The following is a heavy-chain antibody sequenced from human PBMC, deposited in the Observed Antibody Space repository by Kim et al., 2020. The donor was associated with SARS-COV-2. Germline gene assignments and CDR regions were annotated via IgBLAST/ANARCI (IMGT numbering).Heavy chain of an antibody. CDR1: GFTFRNAW. V-gene: IGHV3-15*01. J-gene: IGHJ6*02. Sequence: GSLRLSCAASGFTFRNAWMSWVRQAPGKGLEWVGRIKSKTDGGTTDYAAPVQGRFTISRDDSKNTLYLQMNSLKTEDTAVYYCTTGNYDSSGYPIYYYYGMDVWGQGTTVTVSS. CDR3: TTGNYDSSGYPIYYYYGMDV. CDR2: IKSKTDGGTT. D-gene: IGHD3-22*01.